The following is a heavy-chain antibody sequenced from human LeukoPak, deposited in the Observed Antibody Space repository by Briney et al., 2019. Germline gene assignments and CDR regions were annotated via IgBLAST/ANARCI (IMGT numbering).Heavy chain of an antibody. CDR3: DRPKMVRGVDDAFHI. J-gene: IGHJ3*02. Sequence: PGGSLRLSCAASGFTFDDYAIHWLRQAPGRGLEWVSLISGDGSSTYYADSVKGRFTISRDNSKNSLYLQMNSLRTEDTALYYCDRPKMVRGVDDAFHIWGQGTMVTVSS. CDR2: ISGDGSST. V-gene: IGHV3-43*02. CDR1: GFTFDDYA. D-gene: IGHD3-10*01.